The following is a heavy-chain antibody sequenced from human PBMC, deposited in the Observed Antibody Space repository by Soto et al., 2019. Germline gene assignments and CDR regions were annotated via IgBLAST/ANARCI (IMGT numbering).Heavy chain of an antibody. J-gene: IGHJ6*02. V-gene: IGHV4-34*01. CDR2: INHSGST. CDR1: GGSFSGYY. Sequence: QVQLQQWGAGLLKPSETLSLTCAVYGGSFSGYYWSWIRQPPGKGLEWIGEINHSGSTNYNPSLKSGVTISVDTPKIQFSLKLSSVTAADTAVYYCARATGSGSYYRNYYYDGMDVWGQGTTVTVSS. D-gene: IGHD3-10*01. CDR3: ARATGSGSYYRNYYYDGMDV.